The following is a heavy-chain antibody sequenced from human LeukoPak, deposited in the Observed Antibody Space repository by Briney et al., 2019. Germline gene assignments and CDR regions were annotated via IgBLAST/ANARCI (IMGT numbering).Heavy chain of an antibody. J-gene: IGHJ4*02. CDR2: IWYDGSSK. D-gene: IGHD5-24*01. V-gene: IGHV3-33*01. CDR3: ARDKVEMATIYLDY. CDR1: XXTXSSYX. Sequence: TGXXLRLSCXXSXXTXSSYXXHXXRQAPGKGLEWVAVIWYDGSSKYYADSVKGRFTISRDNSKNTLYLQMNSLRAEDTAVYYCARDKVEMATIYLDYWGQGTLVTVSS.